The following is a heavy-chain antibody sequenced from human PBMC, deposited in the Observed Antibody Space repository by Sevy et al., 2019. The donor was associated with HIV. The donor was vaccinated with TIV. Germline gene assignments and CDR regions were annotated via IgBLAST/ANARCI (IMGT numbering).Heavy chain of an antibody. CDR3: ARVSAASRVFDY. CDR2: IYYSGST. V-gene: IGHV4-30-4*01. CDR1: GGSISSGDYY. Sequence: SETLSLTCTVSGGSISSGDYYWSWIRQPPGKGLEWIGYIYYSGSTYYNPSLKSLVTITVDTSKTQFSLKLSSVTAADTAVYYCARVSAASRVFDYWGQGTLVTVSS. D-gene: IGHD6-13*01. J-gene: IGHJ4*02.